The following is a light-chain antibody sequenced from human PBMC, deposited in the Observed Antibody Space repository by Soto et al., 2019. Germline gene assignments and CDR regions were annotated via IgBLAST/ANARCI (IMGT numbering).Light chain of an antibody. CDR2: GAS. V-gene: IGKV3-11*01. J-gene: IGKJ5*01. CDR3: QQRRSWPPTIT. CDR1: QSISSD. Sequence: EVVMTQSPATLSVSPGERATLSCRASQSISSDLAWYQQKPGQAPRLLIYGASYRATDIPPRFSGSGSGTDFTLTISSLEPEDFAVYYCQQRRSWPPTITFGQGTRLEIK.